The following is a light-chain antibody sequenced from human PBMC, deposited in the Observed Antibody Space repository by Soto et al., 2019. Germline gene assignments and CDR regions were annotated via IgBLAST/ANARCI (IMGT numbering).Light chain of an antibody. J-gene: IGKJ1*01. Sequence: DIQMSQFPSTLSASVGDRVTITCRASQSIRSWLAWYQQKPGKAPKLLISKASNLESGVPSRFRGSGSGTEFTLTISSLQPEDSATYYCQQYQSWFRTFGQGTKVEFK. V-gene: IGKV1-5*03. CDR3: QQYQSWFRT. CDR1: QSIRSW. CDR2: KAS.